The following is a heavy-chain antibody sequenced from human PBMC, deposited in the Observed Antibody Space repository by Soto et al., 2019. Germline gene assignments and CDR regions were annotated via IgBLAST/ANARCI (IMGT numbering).Heavy chain of an antibody. CDR2: ISFSSTTI. J-gene: IGHJ6*02. CDR3: ARVRSRITIFGGNAMDV. CDR1: GFTFSDYY. D-gene: IGHD3-3*01. V-gene: IGHV3-11*01. Sequence: PGGSLRLSCAASGFTFSDYYMSWIRQAPGKGLDWVSYISFSSTTIYYADSVKGRFPISRDNAKNSLSLQMNSLRAEDTAVYYCARVRSRITIFGGNAMDVWGQGTTVTVSS.